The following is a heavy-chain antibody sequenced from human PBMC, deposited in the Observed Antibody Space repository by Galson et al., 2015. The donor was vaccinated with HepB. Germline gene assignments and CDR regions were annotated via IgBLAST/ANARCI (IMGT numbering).Heavy chain of an antibody. J-gene: IGHJ3*02. V-gene: IGHV3-74*03. D-gene: IGHD6-19*01. CDR2: INTDESSR. Sequence: SLRLSCAASGFTFSSHWMHWVRQAPGKGLVWVSRINTDESSRTYADSVKGRFTISRDNAKDTLFLQMNSLRAEDTSVYYCARECIGGSETDAFDIWGQGTMVTVSS. CDR3: ARECIGGSETDAFDI. CDR1: GFTFSSHW.